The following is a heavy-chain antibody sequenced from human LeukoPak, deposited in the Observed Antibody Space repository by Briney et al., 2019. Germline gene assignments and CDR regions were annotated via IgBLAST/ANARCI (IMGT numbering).Heavy chain of an antibody. D-gene: IGHD6-13*01. CDR3: TKSPQWAAAPDY. Sequence: GGSLRLSCAASGFTFADYAMQWVRQAPGKGLEWVSGVSWNSGNIGYAESVKGRFTISRDNAKNSLYLQMNSLRAEDTALYYCTKSPQWAAAPDYWGRGTLVTVSS. V-gene: IGHV3-9*01. CDR2: VSWNSGNI. J-gene: IGHJ4*02. CDR1: GFTFADYA.